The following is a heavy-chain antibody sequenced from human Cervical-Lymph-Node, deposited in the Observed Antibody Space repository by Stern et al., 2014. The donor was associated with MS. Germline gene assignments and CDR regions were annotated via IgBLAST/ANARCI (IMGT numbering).Heavy chain of an antibody. V-gene: IGHV3-33*01. J-gene: IGHJ4*02. D-gene: IGHD6-6*01. CDR3: ARGSSSFDY. CDR1: GFTFSSYG. Sequence: VQLVESGGGVVQPGRSLRLSCAASGFTFSSYGMHWVRQAPGKGLEWVAVIWYDGSNKYYADSVKGRFTISRDNPKNTLYLQMNSLRAEDTVVYYCARGSSSFDYWGQGTLVTVSS. CDR2: IWYDGSNK.